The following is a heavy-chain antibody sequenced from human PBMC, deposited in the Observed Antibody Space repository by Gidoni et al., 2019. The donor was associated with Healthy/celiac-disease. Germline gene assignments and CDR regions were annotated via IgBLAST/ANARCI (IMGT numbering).Heavy chain of an antibody. CDR1: GFSPSTSGVG. CDR3: AHPTGKVGAFDI. D-gene: IGHD3-10*01. CDR2: IYWNDDK. Sequence: QITLKESGPTLVKPTQTLTLTCTFSGFSPSTSGVGVGWIRQPPGKALEWLALIYWNDDKRYSPSLKSRLTITKDTSKNQVVLTMTNMDPVDTATYYCAHPTGKVGAFDIWGQGTMVTVSS. V-gene: IGHV2-5*01. J-gene: IGHJ3*02.